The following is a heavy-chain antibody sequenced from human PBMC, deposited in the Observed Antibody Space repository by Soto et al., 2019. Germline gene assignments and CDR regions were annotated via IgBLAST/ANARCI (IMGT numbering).Heavy chain of an antibody. CDR1: GGSISGGGFS. CDR2: ILHTGGT. Sequence: QLQLQESGSRLVKPSQTLSLTCAVSGGSISGGGFSWSWIRQPPGKGLEWIGYILHTGGTQYNPSLKSRVSMSVDKSKNQFSLPLSSVTAADTAVYYCARLQFGEGFDYWGQGALVTVSS. V-gene: IGHV4-30-2*01. J-gene: IGHJ4*02. CDR3: ARLQFGEGFDY. D-gene: IGHD3-10*01.